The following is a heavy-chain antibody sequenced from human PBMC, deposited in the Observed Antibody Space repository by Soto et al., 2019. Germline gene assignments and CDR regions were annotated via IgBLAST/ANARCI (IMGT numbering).Heavy chain of an antibody. J-gene: IGHJ3*02. Sequence: EVQLVESGGGLVKPGGSLRLSCAASGFTFSSYSMNWVRQAPGKGLEWVSSISSSSSYIYYADSVKGRFTISRDNAKNSLYLQMNSLRAEDTAVYYCAREFSGSYSRTAAFDIWGQGTMVTVSS. D-gene: IGHD1-26*01. CDR1: GFTFSSYS. V-gene: IGHV3-21*01. CDR2: ISSSSSYI. CDR3: AREFSGSYSRTAAFDI.